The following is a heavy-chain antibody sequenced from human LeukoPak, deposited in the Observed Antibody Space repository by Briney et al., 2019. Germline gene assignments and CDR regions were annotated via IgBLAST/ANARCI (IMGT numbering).Heavy chain of an antibody. CDR3: ARDRLADGFDY. V-gene: IGHV1-18*01. D-gene: IGHD6-13*01. J-gene: IGHJ4*02. Sequence: ASVKVSCKASGYTFTSYGFIWVRQAPGQGVEWMGWISAYNGNTNYAQKLQGRVTMTTDTSTSTAYMELRSLRSDDTAVYYCARDRLADGFDYWGQGTLVTVSS. CDR1: GYTFTSYG. CDR2: ISAYNGNT.